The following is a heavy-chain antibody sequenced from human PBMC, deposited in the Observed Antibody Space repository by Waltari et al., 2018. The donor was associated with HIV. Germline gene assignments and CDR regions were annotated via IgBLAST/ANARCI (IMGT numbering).Heavy chain of an antibody. Sequence: QVQLVESGGGVVQPGGSLRLSCAASGFTFSSYGMHWVRQAPGKGLEWVTFIRFDGSNKYYADSVKGRFTISRDNSKNTLYLQMNSLRAEDTAVYYCAKGGQGSPRYNWFDPWGQGTLVTVSS. CDR3: AKGGQGSPRYNWFDP. V-gene: IGHV3-30*02. CDR2: IRFDGSNK. CDR1: GFTFSSYG. J-gene: IGHJ5*02. D-gene: IGHD3-3*01.